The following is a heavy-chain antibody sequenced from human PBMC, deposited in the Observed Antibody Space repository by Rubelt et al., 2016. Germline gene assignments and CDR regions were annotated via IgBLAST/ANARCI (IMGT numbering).Heavy chain of an antibody. Sequence: QVQLVESGGGVVQPGRSLRLSCAASGFTFSSYGMHWVRQAPGKGLEWVAVIWYDGSNKYYADSVKGRFTISRDNSKNTLYLQMNSLRAEDTAVYYCVPTTVTTPYFQHWGQGTLVTVSS. J-gene: IGHJ1*01. CDR3: VPTTVTTPYFQH. CDR1: GFTFSSYG. D-gene: IGHD4-17*01. V-gene: IGHV3-33*01. CDR2: IWYDGSNK.